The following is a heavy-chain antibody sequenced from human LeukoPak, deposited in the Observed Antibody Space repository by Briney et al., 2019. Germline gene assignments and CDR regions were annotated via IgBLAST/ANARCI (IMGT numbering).Heavy chain of an antibody. CDR3: ATSPYYYDSSGYYDY. V-gene: IGHV1-46*01. CDR2: INPSGGST. J-gene: IGHJ4*02. Sequence: ASVKVSCKASGYTFTSYYMHWVRQAPGQGLEWMGIINPSGGSTSYAQKFQGRVTMTRDMSTSTVYMELSSLRSEDTAVYYCATSPYYYDSSGYYDYWGQGTLVTVSS. CDR1: GYTFTSYY. D-gene: IGHD3-22*01.